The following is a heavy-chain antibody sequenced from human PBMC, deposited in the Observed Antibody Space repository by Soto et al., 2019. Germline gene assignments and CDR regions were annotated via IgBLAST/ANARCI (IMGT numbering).Heavy chain of an antibody. D-gene: IGHD1-1*01. Sequence: KPSETLSLTCTVSGASISGFYWSWIRKSAGKGLEWIGRIYATGTTDYNPSLKSRVMMSVDTSKKQFSLKLRSVTAADTAVYYCVRDGTKTLRDWLDPWGQGISVTVSS. V-gene: IGHV4-4*07. J-gene: IGHJ5*02. CDR3: VRDGTKTLRDWLDP. CDR1: GASISGFY. CDR2: IYATGTT.